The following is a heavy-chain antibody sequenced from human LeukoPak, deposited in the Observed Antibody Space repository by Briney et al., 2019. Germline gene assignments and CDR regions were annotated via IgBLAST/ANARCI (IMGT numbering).Heavy chain of an antibody. Sequence: PSETLSLTCTVSGGSISSYYWSWLRQPAGKALEWIGRIYPSGSTNYNPSLKSRVTMSADTSKNQFSLKLSSMTAADTAVYYCAGWSATRIDYGGQGTLVTVSS. CDR3: AGWSATRIDY. CDR2: IYPSGST. J-gene: IGHJ4*02. V-gene: IGHV4-4*07. D-gene: IGHD1-26*01. CDR1: GGSISSYY.